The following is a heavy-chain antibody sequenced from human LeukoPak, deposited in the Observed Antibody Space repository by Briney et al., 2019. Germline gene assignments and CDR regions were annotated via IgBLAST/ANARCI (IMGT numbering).Heavy chain of an antibody. V-gene: IGHV3-7*01. CDR1: GGSISSTNW. CDR3: ARAGHYYFDY. CDR2: IKPDGSEK. J-gene: IGHJ4*02. D-gene: IGHD2-21*02. Sequence: PSETLSLTCTVSGGSISSTNWWSWVRQAPGKGLEWVANIKPDGSEKYYVDSVKGRFTISRDNAKNSLYLQMNSLRAEDTAVYYCARAGHYYFDYWGQGTLVTVSS.